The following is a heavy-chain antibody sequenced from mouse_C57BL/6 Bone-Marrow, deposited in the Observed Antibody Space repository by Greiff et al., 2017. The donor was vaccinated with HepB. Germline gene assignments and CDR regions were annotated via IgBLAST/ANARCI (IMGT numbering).Heavy chain of an antibody. CDR1: GYSITSGYY. J-gene: IGHJ2*01. D-gene: IGHD1-1*01. V-gene: IGHV3-6*01. Sequence: EVKLQESGPGLVKPSQSLSLTCSVTGYSITSGYYWNWIRQFPGNKLEWMGYISYDGSNNYNPSLKNRISITRDPSKNQFFLKLNSVTTEDTATYYCARGGFITTVVEDYWGQGTTLTVSS. CDR3: ARGGFITTVVEDY. CDR2: ISYDGSN.